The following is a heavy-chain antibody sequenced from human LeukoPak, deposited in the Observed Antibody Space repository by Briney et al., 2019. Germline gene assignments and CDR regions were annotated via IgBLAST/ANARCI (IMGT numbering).Heavy chain of an antibody. CDR1: GGTFSSYA. CDR3: ARVRELLHFDY. Sequence: GASVKVSCKASGGTFSSYAISWVRQAPGQGLEWMGGIIPIFGTANYAQKFQGRVTITADESTSSAYMELSSLRSEDTAVYYCARVRELLHFDYWGQGTLVTVSS. J-gene: IGHJ4*02. D-gene: IGHD1-26*01. V-gene: IGHV1-69*13. CDR2: IIPIFGTA.